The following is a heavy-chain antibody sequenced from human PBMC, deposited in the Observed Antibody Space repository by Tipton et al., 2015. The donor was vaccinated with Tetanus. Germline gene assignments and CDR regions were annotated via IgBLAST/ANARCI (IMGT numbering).Heavy chain of an antibody. CDR1: GGSFSGHY. V-gene: IGHV4-34*01. CDR3: AKHGDRDTIGHHFDY. CDR2: VHRSGST. Sequence: TLSLTCAVYGGSFSGHYWSWMRQPPGKGLEWIGEVHRSGSTKYNPSLKSRVTILADTSKDQFSLRLSSVTAADTALYYCAKHGDRDTIGHHFDYWTQGTLVTVSP. J-gene: IGHJ4*02. D-gene: IGHD4-17*01.